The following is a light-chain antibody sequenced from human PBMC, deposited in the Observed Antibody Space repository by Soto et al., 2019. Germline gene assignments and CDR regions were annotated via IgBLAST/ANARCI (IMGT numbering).Light chain of an antibody. CDR3: SSYTVSRTLL. Sequence: QSVLTQPASVSGSPGQSITISCTGTSSDVGGYNYVSWYQQHPGKVPRPMIYEVTRRPSGVSNRFSGSKSGNTASLTISGLQAEDEADYYCSSYTVSRTLLFGGGTKVTVL. CDR2: EVT. CDR1: SSDVGGYNY. V-gene: IGLV2-14*01. J-gene: IGLJ2*01.